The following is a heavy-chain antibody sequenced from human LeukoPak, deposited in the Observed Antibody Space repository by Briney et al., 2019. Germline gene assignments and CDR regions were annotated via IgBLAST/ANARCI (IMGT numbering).Heavy chain of an antibody. J-gene: IGHJ4*02. CDR1: GFTVSSNY. V-gene: IGHV3-66*01. Sequence: AGGSLRLSCAASGFTVSSNYMSWVRQAPGKGLEWVSVIYSGGSTYYADSVKGRFTISRDNSKNTLYLQMNSLRAEDTAVYYCAKDGGLNILTGYDYWGQGTLVTVSS. CDR3: AKDGGLNILTGYDY. D-gene: IGHD3-9*01. CDR2: IYSGGST.